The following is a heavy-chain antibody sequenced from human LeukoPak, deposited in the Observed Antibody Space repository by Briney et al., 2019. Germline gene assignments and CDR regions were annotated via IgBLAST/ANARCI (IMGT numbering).Heavy chain of an antibody. CDR1: GFTFSTYE. CDR3: AKGPPFDY. Sequence: GGSLRLSCAASGFTFSTYEMNWVRQAPGKGLERVSAISGSGGSTDYADSVKGRFTISRDNSKNTLYLQMNSLRAEDTAVYYCAKGPPFDYWGQGTLVTVSS. V-gene: IGHV3-23*01. CDR2: ISGSGGST. J-gene: IGHJ4*02.